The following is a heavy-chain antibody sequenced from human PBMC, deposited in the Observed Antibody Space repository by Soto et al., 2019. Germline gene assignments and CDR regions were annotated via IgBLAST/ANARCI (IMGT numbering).Heavy chain of an antibody. CDR1: GFTFSDHY. D-gene: IGHD2-15*01. CDR3: AGASYVSGRLDD. J-gene: IGHJ4*02. CDR2: IRNKRNSYTT. Sequence: GESLKISCAASGFTFSDHYMDWVRQAPGKGLEWVGRIRNKRNSYTTEYAASVKGRFTISRDDSKNSLSLQMNSLKIEDTAVYYCAGASYVSGRLDDWGQGTLVTVSS. V-gene: IGHV3-72*01.